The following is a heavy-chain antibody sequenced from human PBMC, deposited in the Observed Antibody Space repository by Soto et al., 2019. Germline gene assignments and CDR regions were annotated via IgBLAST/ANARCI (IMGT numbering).Heavy chain of an antibody. CDR2: ITGSSSRT. V-gene: IGHV3-23*01. D-gene: IGHD3-3*01. CDR1: GFTFGSYS. Sequence: PGGSLRLSCAAPGFTFGSYSFSWVRQAPGMGLEWVSAITGSSSRTYYSDSVKGRFDVSRDNSKNTLYLQMNSLRAEDTAVYYCAKHDFIRYDFWSGSPAKQMDVRGKGTTVTVPS. J-gene: IGHJ6*04. CDR3: AKHDFIRYDFWSGSPAKQMDV.